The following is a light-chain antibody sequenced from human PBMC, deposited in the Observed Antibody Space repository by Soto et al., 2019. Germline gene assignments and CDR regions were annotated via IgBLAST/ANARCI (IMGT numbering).Light chain of an antibody. CDR2: GAS. CDR1: QSISSL. Sequence: EIGLKQSPATLSVSTGERATLSCRASQSISSLLAWYQQKRGQAPRLLIYGASTRATGIPARFSGSGSGTDFTLTISSLQSEDFAVYYCQQYYDLPITFGQVTRLEIK. CDR3: QQYYDLPIT. V-gene: IGKV3-15*01. J-gene: IGKJ5*01.